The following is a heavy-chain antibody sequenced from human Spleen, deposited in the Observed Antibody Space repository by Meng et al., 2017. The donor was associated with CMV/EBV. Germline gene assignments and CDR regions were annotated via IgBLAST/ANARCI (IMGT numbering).Heavy chain of an antibody. Sequence: ASVKVSCKASGYTFTSYGITWVRQARGQGLEWMGWINPNSGGTNYAQKFQGRVTMTRDTSISTAYMELSRLRSDDTAVYYCARTTPSATLTWWGQGTLVTVSS. CDR2: INPNSGGT. CDR1: GYTFTSYG. J-gene: IGHJ4*02. D-gene: IGHD3-9*01. V-gene: IGHV1-2*02. CDR3: ARTTPSATLTW.